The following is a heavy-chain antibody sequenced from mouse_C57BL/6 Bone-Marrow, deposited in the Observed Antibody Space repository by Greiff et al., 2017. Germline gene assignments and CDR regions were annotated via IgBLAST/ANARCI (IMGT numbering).Heavy chain of an antibody. CDR1: GYSFTGYY. V-gene: IGHV1-42*01. CDR2: SNPSTGGT. CDR3: ARSFDY. Sequence: VHVKQSGPELVKPGASVKISCKASGYSFTGYYMNWVKQSPEKSLEWIGESNPSTGGTTYNQKFKAKATLTVDKSSSTAYMQLKSLTSEDSAVYYCARSFDYWGQGTTLTVSS. J-gene: IGHJ2*01.